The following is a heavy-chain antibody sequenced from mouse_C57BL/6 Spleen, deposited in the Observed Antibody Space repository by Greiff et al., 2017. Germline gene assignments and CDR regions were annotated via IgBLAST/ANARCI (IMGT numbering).Heavy chain of an antibody. CDR2: IHPGDGDT. CDR3: AEGSSGYDMDY. J-gene: IGHJ4*01. Sequence: QVQLQQSGAELVKPGASVKISCKASGYAFSSYWMNWVKQRPGKGLEWIGQIHPGDGDTNYNGKFKGKATLTADKSSSTAYMQLSSLTSEDSAVYFCAEGSSGYDMDYWGQGTSVTVSS. V-gene: IGHV1-80*01. D-gene: IGHD1-1*01. CDR1: GYAFSSYW.